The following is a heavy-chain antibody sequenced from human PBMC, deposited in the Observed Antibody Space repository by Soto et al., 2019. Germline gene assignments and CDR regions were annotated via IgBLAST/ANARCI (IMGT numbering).Heavy chain of an antibody. CDR1: GGSISSYY. Sequence: AXXTLSLPFTVSGGSISSYYWGWIRQPPGKGLEWIGYTYYSGSTNYNPSLKSRVTISVDTSKNQFSLKLSSVTAADTAVYYCARPHGGSSGWDNWFDPWGQGTLVTVSS. V-gene: IGHV4-59*01. J-gene: IGHJ5*02. CDR3: ARPHGGSSGWDNWFDP. D-gene: IGHD6-25*01. CDR2: TYYSGST.